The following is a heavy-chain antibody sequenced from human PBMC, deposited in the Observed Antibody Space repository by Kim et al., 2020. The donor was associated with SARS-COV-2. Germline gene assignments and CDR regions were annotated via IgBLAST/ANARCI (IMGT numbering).Heavy chain of an antibody. CDR1: GGSISSSSYY. CDR3: ARRGYSYGHFDY. V-gene: IGHV4-39*01. J-gene: IGHJ4*02. D-gene: IGHD5-18*01. Sequence: SETLSLTCTVSGGSISSSSYYWGWIRQPPGKGLEWIGSIYYSGSTYYNPSLKSRVTISIDTSKNQFSLKLSSVTAADTAVYYCARRGYSYGHFDYWGQGTLVTVSS. CDR2: IYYSGST.